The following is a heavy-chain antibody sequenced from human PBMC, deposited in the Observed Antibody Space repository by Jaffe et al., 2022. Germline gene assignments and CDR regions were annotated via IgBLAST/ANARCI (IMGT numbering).Heavy chain of an antibody. CDR2: INAGNGNT. CDR1: GYTFTSYA. V-gene: IGHV1-3*01. D-gene: IGHD6-19*01. Sequence: QVQLVQSGAEVKKPGASVKVSCKASGYTFTSYAMHWVRQAPGQRLEWMGWINAGNGNTKYSQKFQGRVTITRDTSASTAYMELSSLRSEDTAVYYCAREGQDSSGWYGLGSDYWGQGTLVTVSS. CDR3: AREGQDSSGWYGLGSDY. J-gene: IGHJ4*02.